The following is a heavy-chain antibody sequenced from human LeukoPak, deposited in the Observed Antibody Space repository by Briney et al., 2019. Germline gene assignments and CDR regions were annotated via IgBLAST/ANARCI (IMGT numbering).Heavy chain of an antibody. J-gene: IGHJ4*02. CDR3: ARVRGLWFGEYRGYYFDY. CDR1: GYTFTSYG. V-gene: IGHV1-18*01. Sequence: ASVKVSCKASGYTFTSYGISWVRQAPGQGLEWMGWISAYNGNTNYAQKLQGRVTMTTDTSTSTAYMELRSLRSDDTAVYYCARVRGLWFGEYRGYYFDYWGQGTLVTVSS. D-gene: IGHD3-10*01. CDR2: ISAYNGNT.